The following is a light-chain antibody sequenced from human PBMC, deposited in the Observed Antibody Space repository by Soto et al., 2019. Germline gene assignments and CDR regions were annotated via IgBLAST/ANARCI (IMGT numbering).Light chain of an antibody. CDR3: SSYTSSSTLGI. V-gene: IGLV2-14*01. Sequence: QSVLTQPASVSGSPGQSITLSCTGTSSDVGGYNYVSWYQQYPGKAPKLMIYDVNKRPSGVSNRFSGSKSGNTASLTISGLQAEDEADYYCSSYTSSSTLGIFGGGTKLTVL. CDR2: DVN. CDR1: SSDVGGYNY. J-gene: IGLJ2*01.